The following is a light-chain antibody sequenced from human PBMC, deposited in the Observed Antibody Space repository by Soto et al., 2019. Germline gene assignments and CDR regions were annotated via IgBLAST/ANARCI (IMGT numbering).Light chain of an antibody. CDR2: AAS. J-gene: IGKJ3*01. V-gene: IGKV1-39*01. CDR3: QQSYSTPRS. CDR1: QSNSSY. Sequence: DIQMTQSPSSLSASVGDRVTITCRASQSNSSYLNWYQQKPGKAPKLLIYAASSLQGGVPSKFSGSGSGTDFTLIISSLQPEDFATYYFQQSYSTPRSFGPGTKVDIK.